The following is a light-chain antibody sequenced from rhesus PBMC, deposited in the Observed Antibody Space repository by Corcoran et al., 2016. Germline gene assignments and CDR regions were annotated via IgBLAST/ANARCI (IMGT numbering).Light chain of an antibody. CDR1: QSSSSW. V-gene: IGKV1-22*01. CDR3: QQYSSSPFT. CDR2: KAS. Sequence: DIQMTQSPSSLSASVGDTVTITCRASQSSSSWLDWYQQKPGKAPKVLIYKASSLQSGVPSRFSGSGSGTDFTLTISRLQPEDFGIYYCQQYSSSPFTFGPGTKLDIK. J-gene: IGKJ3*01.